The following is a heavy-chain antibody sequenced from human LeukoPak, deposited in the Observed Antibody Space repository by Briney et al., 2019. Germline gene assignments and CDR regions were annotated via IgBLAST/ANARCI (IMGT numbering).Heavy chain of an antibody. CDR2: IIPIFGTA. V-gene: IGHV1-69*06. J-gene: IGHJ5*02. Sequence: SVKVSCKASGGTFSSYAISWVRQAPGQGLEWMGGIIPIFGTANYAQKFQGRVTITADKSTSTAYMELSSLKSEDTAVYYCAREERDVVVPAAMPFFWFDPWGQGTLVTVSS. CDR3: AREERDVVVPAAMPFFWFDP. D-gene: IGHD2-2*01. CDR1: GGTFSSYA.